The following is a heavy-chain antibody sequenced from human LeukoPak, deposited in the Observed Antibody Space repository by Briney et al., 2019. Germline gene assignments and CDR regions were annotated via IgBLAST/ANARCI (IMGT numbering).Heavy chain of an antibody. D-gene: IGHD3-9*01. Sequence: SQTLSLTCSVSGGSFSSDGYSWSWIRQPPGKGLEWIGYIYHSGSTNYNPSLKSRVTISVDTSKNQFSLKLSSVTAADTAVYYCARGGYRDYDILIGHSGLDYWGQGTLVTVSS. CDR3: ARGGYRDYDILIGHSGLDY. CDR1: GGSFSSDGYS. CDR2: IYHSGST. J-gene: IGHJ4*02. V-gene: IGHV4-30-2*01.